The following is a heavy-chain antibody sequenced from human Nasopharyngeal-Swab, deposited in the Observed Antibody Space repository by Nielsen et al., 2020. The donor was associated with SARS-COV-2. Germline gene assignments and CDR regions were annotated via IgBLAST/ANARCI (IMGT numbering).Heavy chain of an antibody. CDR3: ARVQYALGIDY. J-gene: IGHJ4*02. V-gene: IGHV4-61*05. Sequence: SETLSLTCTVSGGSISSSSYYWSWIRQPPGKGLEWIGYIYYSGSTNYNPSLKSRVTISVDTSKDQFSLKLSPVTAADTAVYYCARVQYALGIDYWGQGILVTVSS. D-gene: IGHD3-10*01. CDR1: GGSISSSSYY. CDR2: IYYSGST.